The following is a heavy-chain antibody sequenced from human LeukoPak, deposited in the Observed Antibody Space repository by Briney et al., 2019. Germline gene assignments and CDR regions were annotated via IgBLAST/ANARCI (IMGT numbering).Heavy chain of an antibody. CDR1: GFTFSSFA. Sequence: GGSLRLSCAASGFTFSSFALSWVSQGPGKGLEWVSGISGSGGSTYYADSVKGRFTISSDNSNNRLYLQMNSLRAEDTAVYYCAKDKGSGTYPPYWGQGTLVTVSS. V-gene: IGHV3-23*01. CDR3: AKDKGSGTYPPY. J-gene: IGHJ4*02. CDR2: ISGSGGST. D-gene: IGHD1-26*01.